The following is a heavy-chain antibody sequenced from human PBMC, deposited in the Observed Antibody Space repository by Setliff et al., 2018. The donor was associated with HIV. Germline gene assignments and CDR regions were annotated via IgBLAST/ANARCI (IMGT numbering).Heavy chain of an antibody. V-gene: IGHV3-74*03. Sequence: PGGSLRLSCAGSGFSFSSNWIHWVRQTAGKGLLWVSRISPDGSSTMYASVRGRFTISRDDSKNSVFLQMNSLKTEDTAVYYCSGDLRVAGYSYFAFWGQGTLVTVSS. CDR2: ISPDGSST. J-gene: IGHJ4*02. CDR3: SGDLRVAGYSYFAF. CDR1: GFSFSSNW. D-gene: IGHD6-19*01.